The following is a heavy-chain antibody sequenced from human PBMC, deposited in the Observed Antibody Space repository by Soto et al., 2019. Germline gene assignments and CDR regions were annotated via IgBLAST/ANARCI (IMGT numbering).Heavy chain of an antibody. D-gene: IGHD3-10*01. CDR2: IYYSGST. Sequence: SETLSLTCTVSGGSISSGGYYWSWIRQHPGKGLEWIGYIYYSGSTYYNPSLKSRVTISVDTSKNQFSLKLSSVTAADTAVYYCARANLPMVRGTNWFDPWGQGTLVTVSS. CDR1: GGSISSGGYY. V-gene: IGHV4-31*03. J-gene: IGHJ5*02. CDR3: ARANLPMVRGTNWFDP.